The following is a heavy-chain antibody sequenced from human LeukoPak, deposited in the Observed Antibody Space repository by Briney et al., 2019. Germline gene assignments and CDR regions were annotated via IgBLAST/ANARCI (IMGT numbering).Heavy chain of an antibody. J-gene: IGHJ4*02. CDR2: ISAYNGNT. Sequence: ASVKVSCKASGYTFTGYYMHWVRQAPGQGLEWMGWISAYNGNTNYAQKLQGRVTMTTDTSTSTAYMELRSLRSDDTAVYYCARDSPVAGLDYWGQGTLVTVSS. CDR1: GYTFTGYY. D-gene: IGHD6-19*01. CDR3: ARDSPVAGLDY. V-gene: IGHV1-18*04.